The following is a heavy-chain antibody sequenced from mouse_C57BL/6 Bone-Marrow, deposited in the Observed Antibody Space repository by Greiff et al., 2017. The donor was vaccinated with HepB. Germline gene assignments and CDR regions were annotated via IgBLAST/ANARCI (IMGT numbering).Heavy chain of an antibody. J-gene: IGHJ1*03. CDR3: ARALGGYFDV. CDR2: ISDGGSYT. D-gene: IGHD3-3*01. Sequence: EVKLVESGGGLVKPGGSLKLSCAASGFTFSSYAMSWVRQTPEKRLEWVATISDGGSYTYYPDNVKGRFTISRDNAKNNLYLQMSHLKSEDTAMYYCARALGGYFDVWGTGTTVTVSS. CDR1: GFTFSSYA. V-gene: IGHV5-4*03.